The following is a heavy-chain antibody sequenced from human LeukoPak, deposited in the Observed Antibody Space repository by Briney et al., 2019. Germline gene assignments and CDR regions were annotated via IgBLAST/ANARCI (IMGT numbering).Heavy chain of an antibody. Sequence: GGSLRLSCAASGFTFSSYWMHWVRHAPGKGLVWVSRINSDGSSTSYADSVKGRFTISRDNAKNTLYLQMNSLRAEDTAVYYCARASPSGWSCDYWGQGTLVTVSS. CDR2: INSDGSST. CDR3: ARASPSGWSCDY. CDR1: GFTFSSYW. D-gene: IGHD6-19*01. J-gene: IGHJ4*02. V-gene: IGHV3-74*01.